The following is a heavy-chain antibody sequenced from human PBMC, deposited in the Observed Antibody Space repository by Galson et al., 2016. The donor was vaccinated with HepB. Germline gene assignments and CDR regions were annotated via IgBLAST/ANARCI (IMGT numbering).Heavy chain of an antibody. CDR2: ISYDGSNE. J-gene: IGHJ4*02. D-gene: IGHD3-16*01. Sequence: SLRLSCAASGFAFSSYSMNWVRQAPGKGLEWVAVISYDGSNEYYADSVKGRFTISRDNSKNTLYLHMNSLRAEDTAVYYCARDRRGGGNTPDYWGQGTLVTVSS. CDR3: ARDRRGGGNTPDY. CDR1: GFAFSSYS. V-gene: IGHV3-30*03.